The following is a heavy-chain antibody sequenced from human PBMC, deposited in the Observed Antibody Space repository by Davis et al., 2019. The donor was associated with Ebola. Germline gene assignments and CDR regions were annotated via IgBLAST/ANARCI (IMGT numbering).Heavy chain of an antibody. CDR3: ARSSYQPDY. CDR1: GFTFSRYW. J-gene: IGHJ4*02. CDR2: ISSDGGIT. D-gene: IGHD2-2*01. Sequence: GESLKISCAASGFTFSRYWMHWVRQAPGKGLVYVSRISSDGGITSYADSVKGRFTISRGSTSNTLYLQMNGLRAEDTAVYCCARSSYQPDYWGQGTLVTVSS. V-gene: IGHV3-74*01.